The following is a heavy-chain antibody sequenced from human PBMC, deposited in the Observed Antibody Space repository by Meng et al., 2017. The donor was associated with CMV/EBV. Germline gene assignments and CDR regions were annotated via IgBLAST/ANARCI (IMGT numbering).Heavy chain of an antibody. CDR3: ARTNGPWTAMADY. V-gene: IGHV1-46*01. CDR2: INPSGGST. D-gene: IGHD5-18*01. Sequence: ASVKVSCKASGYTFTSYYMHWVRQAPGQGLEWMGIINPSGGSTSYAQKFQGRVTISVDTSKNQFSLKLSSVTAADTAVYYCARTNGPWTAMADYWGQGTLVTVSS. J-gene: IGHJ4*02. CDR1: GYTFTSYY.